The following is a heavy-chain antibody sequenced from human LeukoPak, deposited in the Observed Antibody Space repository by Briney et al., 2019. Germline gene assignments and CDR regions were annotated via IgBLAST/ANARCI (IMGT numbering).Heavy chain of an antibody. CDR2: IYSSGSS. D-gene: IGHD1-26*01. V-gene: IGHV4-4*07. J-gene: IGHJ3*02. Sequence: SETLSLTCTVSGGSISSYYWSWIRQPAGKGLEWIGRIYSSGSSNYNPSLKSRVTMSVDTSKTQFSLKLSSVTAADTAVYYCAGDLVGTTTDAFDIWGQGTKVTVSS. CDR1: GGSISSYY. CDR3: AGDLVGTTTDAFDI.